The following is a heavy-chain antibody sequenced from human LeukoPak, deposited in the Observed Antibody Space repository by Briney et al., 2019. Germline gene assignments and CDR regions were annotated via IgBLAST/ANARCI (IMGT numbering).Heavy chain of an antibody. V-gene: IGHV4-61*02. J-gene: IGHJ4*02. D-gene: IGHD5-18*01. Sequence: TSETLSLTCTVSGGSINSGTSYWSWIRQPAGEGLEWIGRIYTSGRTYYNPSLKSRVTISVDTSKNQFSLKLSSVTAADTAVYYCAREIRGYSYGYWTFDYWGQGTLVTVSS. CDR2: IYTSGRT. CDR3: AREIRGYSYGYWTFDY. CDR1: GGSINSGTSY.